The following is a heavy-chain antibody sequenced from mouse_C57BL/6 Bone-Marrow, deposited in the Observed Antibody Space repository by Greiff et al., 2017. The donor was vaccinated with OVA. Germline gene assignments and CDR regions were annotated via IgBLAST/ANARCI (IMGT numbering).Heavy chain of an antibody. CDR1: GFTFTDYY. CDR2: IRNKANGYTT. Sequence: EVQRVESGGGLVQPGGSLSLSCAASGFTFTDYYMSWVRQPPGKALEWLGFIRNKANGYTTEYSASVKGRFTISRDNSQSILYLQMNALRAEDSATYYCARYYYGTWYFDVWGTGTTVTVSS. D-gene: IGHD1-1*01. J-gene: IGHJ1*03. CDR3: ARYYYGTWYFDV. V-gene: IGHV7-3*01.